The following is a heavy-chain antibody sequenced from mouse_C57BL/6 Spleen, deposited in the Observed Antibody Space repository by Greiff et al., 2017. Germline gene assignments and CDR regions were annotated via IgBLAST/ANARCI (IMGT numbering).Heavy chain of an antibody. Sequence: QVQLQQSGAELVKPGASVKLSCKASGYTFTSYWMQWVKQRPGQGLEWIGEIDPSDSYTNYNQKFKGKATLTVDTSSSTAYMQLSSLTSEDSAVYYCARRRITTVVVDDWGQGTTLTVSS. D-gene: IGHD1-1*01. CDR1: GYTFTSYW. V-gene: IGHV1-50*01. J-gene: IGHJ2*01. CDR3: ARRRITTVVVDD. CDR2: IDPSDSYT.